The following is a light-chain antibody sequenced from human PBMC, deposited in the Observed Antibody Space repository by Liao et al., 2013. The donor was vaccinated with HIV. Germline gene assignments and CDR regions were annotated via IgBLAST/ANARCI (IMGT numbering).Light chain of an antibody. CDR2: YDS. CDR1: NIGSKS. Sequence: SYVLTQPPSVSVAPGKTARITCGGNNIGSKSVHWYQQRPGQAPVLVISYDSDRPSGIPERFSGSNSGNSATLTISRVEAGDEADYYCQVWDSTTDLQVFGGGTKLTVL. CDR3: QVWDSTTDLQV. J-gene: IGLJ3*02. V-gene: IGLV3-21*04.